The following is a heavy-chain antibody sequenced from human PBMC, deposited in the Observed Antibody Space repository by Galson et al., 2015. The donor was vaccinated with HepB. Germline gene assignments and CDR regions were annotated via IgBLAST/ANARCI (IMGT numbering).Heavy chain of an antibody. D-gene: IGHD2-21*01. V-gene: IGHV3-48*01. CDR1: EFPSSPPN. J-gene: IGHJ3*02. Sequence: SLRPSCAAPEFPSSPPNMVWFRQAPGKGLEGLSSFASPSRPIFYPASVKGRFTVSRDNGQNSLSLQMNSLRVGDTAVYYCARDVPILGGAFDIWGQGTIVSVSA. CDR2: FASPSRPI. CDR3: ARDVPILGGAFDI.